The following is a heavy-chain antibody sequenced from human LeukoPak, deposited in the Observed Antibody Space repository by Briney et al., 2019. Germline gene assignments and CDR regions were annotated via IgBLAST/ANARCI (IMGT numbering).Heavy chain of an antibody. CDR1: GGSINNYY. Sequence: SETLSLTCTVSGGSINNYYWSWIRQPPGMGLEYIGCFYNSGTTNYDPPLKSRVTISVDTSKNQFSLKLSSVTAADTAVYYCARGRKAYSSTPPAYYFDYWGQGTLVTVSS. V-gene: IGHV4-59*01. CDR2: FYNSGTT. D-gene: IGHD6-13*01. CDR3: ARGRKAYSSTPPAYYFDY. J-gene: IGHJ4*02.